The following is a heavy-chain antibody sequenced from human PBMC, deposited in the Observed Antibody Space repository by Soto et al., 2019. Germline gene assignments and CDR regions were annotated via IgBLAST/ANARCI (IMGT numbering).Heavy chain of an antibody. D-gene: IGHD6-13*01. CDR1: GFAFSTYA. Sequence: PGVSLRLSCAAAGFAFSTYAMTCVRQAPGKGLEWVSVISGSGGSSYYAASVKGRFIISRDNSKNTLFLQMNGLRAEDTAVYYCAKVTKRAAAGRYEYYKYGMDVWGQGTTVNVSS. CDR2: ISGSGGSS. J-gene: IGHJ6*01. V-gene: IGHV3-23*01. CDR3: AKVTKRAAAGRYEYYKYGMDV.